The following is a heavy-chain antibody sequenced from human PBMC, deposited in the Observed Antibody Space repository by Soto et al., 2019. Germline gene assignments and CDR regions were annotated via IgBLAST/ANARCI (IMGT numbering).Heavy chain of an antibody. CDR3: ARDGRGDYGMDV. CDR2: VSIYNGNT. Sequence: RASVKVSCKAAGYTFTGYGISWVRQAPGQGLEWMGWVSIYNGNTNYAQKLQGRVTMTTDTSTSTAYMELRSLRSDDTAVYYCARDGRGDYGMDVWGQGTTVTVSS. V-gene: IGHV1-18*01. J-gene: IGHJ6*02. CDR1: GYTFTGYG.